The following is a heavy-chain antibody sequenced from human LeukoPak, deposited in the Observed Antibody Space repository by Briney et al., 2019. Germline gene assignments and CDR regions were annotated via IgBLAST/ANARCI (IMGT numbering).Heavy chain of an antibody. Sequence: SETLSLTCSVSGGSISSYYWSWIRQPAGKGLEWIGRMYISGSTNYNPSLKSRVTMSVETSKNQFSLKLSSVTAADTAVYYCARGLYRYGRSTFDYWGQGTLVTVSS. D-gene: IGHD2-2*02. CDR3: ARGLYRYGRSTFDY. V-gene: IGHV4-4*07. CDR2: MYISGST. J-gene: IGHJ4*02. CDR1: GGSISSYY.